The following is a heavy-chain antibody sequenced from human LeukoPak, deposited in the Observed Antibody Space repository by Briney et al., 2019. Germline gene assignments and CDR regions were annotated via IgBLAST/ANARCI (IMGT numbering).Heavy chain of an antibody. CDR2: INPNSGGT. V-gene: IGHV1-2*02. J-gene: IGHJ4*02. D-gene: IGHD6-13*01. CDR3: ARGGGTIAGTGIPFDY. Sequence: ASVKVSCKASGYTFTDYYLHWVRQAPGQGLEWMGWINPNSGGTKYARKFQGRVTMTRDTSISTAYMELSSLTSDDTAVYYCARGGGTIAGTGIPFDYWGQGTLVTVSS. CDR1: GYTFTDYY.